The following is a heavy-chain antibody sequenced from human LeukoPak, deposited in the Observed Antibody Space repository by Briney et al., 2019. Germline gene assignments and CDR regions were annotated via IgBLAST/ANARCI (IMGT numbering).Heavy chain of an antibody. J-gene: IGHJ3*02. CDR3: ARPDQRGYSYGYSAFDI. CDR1: VGSISSSTHY. D-gene: IGHD5-18*01. CDR2: IYYSGRT. Sequence: SETLSLTCTVSVGSISSSTHYWGWIRQPPGKGLEWIGSIYYSGRTYYNPSLKSRVTISVDTSKNQFSLRLSSVTAADTAVYYCARPDQRGYSYGYSAFDICGQGTMVTVSS. V-gene: IGHV4-39*01.